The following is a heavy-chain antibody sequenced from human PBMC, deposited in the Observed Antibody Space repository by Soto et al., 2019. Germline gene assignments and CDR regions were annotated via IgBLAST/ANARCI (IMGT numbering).Heavy chain of an antibody. CDR1: GGSISSSSYY. J-gene: IGHJ5*02. D-gene: IGHD6-19*01. CDR3: ARQAGRRSSSWYHHPGIAVAGLNRPPNWFDP. Sequence: QLQLQESGPGLVKPSETLSLTCTVSGGSISSSSYYWGWIRQPPGKGLEWIGCIYYSGSTYYNPSLKSRVTISEEPSKNPFSLKLSSVTAADTAVYYCARQAGRRSSSWYHHPGIAVAGLNRPPNWFDPWGQGTLVTVSS. V-gene: IGHV4-39*01. CDR2: IYYSGST.